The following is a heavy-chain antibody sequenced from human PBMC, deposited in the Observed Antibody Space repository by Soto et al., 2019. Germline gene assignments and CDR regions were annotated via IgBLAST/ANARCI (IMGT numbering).Heavy chain of an antibody. D-gene: IGHD6-13*01. CDR3: ARAPGGPGIAEY. CDR2: INAGNGNT. CDR1: GYTFTSYA. V-gene: IGHV1-3*01. Sequence: ASVKVSCKASGYTFTSYAMQWVRQAPGQRLEWMGWINAGNGNTKYSQKFQGRVTITRDTSASTAYMELSSLRSEDTAVYYCARAPGGPGIAEYSGQGILVTVSS. J-gene: IGHJ4*02.